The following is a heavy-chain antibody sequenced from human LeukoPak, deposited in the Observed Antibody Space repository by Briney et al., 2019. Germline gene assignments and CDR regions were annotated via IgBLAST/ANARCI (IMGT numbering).Heavy chain of an antibody. CDR1: GGSISSYY. J-gene: IGHJ4*02. V-gene: IGHV4-59*08. CDR3: ARGGGRGIDY. CDR2: IYSSRST. Sequence: SETLSLTCTVSGGSISSYYWSWIRQPPGKGLEWIGYIYSSRSTNYTPSLKSRVTISVDTSKSQFSLKLSSVTAADTAVYYCARGGGRGIDYWGQGTLVTVSS. D-gene: IGHD3-16*01.